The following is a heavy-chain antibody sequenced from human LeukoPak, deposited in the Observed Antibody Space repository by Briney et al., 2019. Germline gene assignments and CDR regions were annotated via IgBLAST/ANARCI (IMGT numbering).Heavy chain of an antibody. D-gene: IGHD2-2*02. CDR3: AKAGYCSSTSCYKDDFDY. CDR1: GFTFSSYG. J-gene: IGHJ4*02. V-gene: IGHV3-30*02. CDR2: IRYEGSNK. Sequence: GGSLRFSCAASGFTFSSYGMHWVRQAPGKGLEWVAFIRYEGSNKYYADSVKGRFTISRDNSKNTLYLQMNRLRAEDTAVYYCAKAGYCSSTSCYKDDFDYWGQGTLVTVSS.